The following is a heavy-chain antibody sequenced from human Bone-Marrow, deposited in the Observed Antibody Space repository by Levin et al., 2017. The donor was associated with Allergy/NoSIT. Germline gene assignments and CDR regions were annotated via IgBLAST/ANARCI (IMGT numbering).Heavy chain of an antibody. Sequence: SETLSLTCTVSGGSISSYYWSWIRQPPGKGLEWIGYIYYSGSTNYNPSLKSRVTISVDTSKNQFSLKLSSVTAADTAVYYCASHDYGDYGGYDAFDSWGQGTMVTVSS. CDR2: IYYSGST. J-gene: IGHJ3*02. CDR3: ASHDYGDYGGYDAFDS. D-gene: IGHD4-17*01. V-gene: IGHV4-59*01. CDR1: GGSISSYY.